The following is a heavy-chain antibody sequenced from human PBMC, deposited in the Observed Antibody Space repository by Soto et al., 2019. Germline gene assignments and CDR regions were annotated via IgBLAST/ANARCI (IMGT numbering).Heavy chain of an antibody. CDR3: AKEDGDKGSGSYYNY. J-gene: IGHJ4*02. D-gene: IGHD3-10*01. CDR1: GFTFSNYG. Sequence: EVQLSESGGGLVQPGGSLRLSCAGSGFTFSNYGMNWVRQAPGKGLEWVSVISGDGSFTNYADSVKGRFTISRDNSKHPLYLQMITLRAEDTAVYYCAKEDGDKGSGSYYNYWCQGALVTVSS. V-gene: IGHV3-23*01. CDR2: ISGDGSFT.